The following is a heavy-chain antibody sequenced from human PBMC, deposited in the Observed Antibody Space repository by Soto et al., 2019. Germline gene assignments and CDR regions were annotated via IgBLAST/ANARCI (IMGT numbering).Heavy chain of an antibody. CDR2: VSAYNGER. V-gene: IGHV1-18*01. J-gene: IGHJ4*01. CDR1: GYTLTNYG. Sequence: ASVKVSCKASGYTLTNYGINWVRQAPGQGLEWLGWVSAYNGERRYAQRVQARVIMTTDTSTTTAYMELRSLRSDDTAVYYCSRGTSIPASGDYWGQGTLVTVSS. D-gene: IGHD6-6*01. CDR3: SRGTSIPASGDY.